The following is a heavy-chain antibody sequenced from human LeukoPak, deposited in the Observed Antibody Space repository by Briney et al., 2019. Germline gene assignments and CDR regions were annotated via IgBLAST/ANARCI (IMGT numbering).Heavy chain of an antibody. CDR2: ISHDGVND. CDR3: VGSPTYYYMDV. CDR1: GSTCKNRA. V-gene: IGHV3-30*04. D-gene: IGHD3-10*01. Sequence: QPAMTLRFSCAASGSTCKNRAIHRVRQAPGKELKWVTAISHDGVNDYYRDSVRCRFTISRDKSKNTVVLQMISLSPDDTAVYYCVGSPTYYYMDVWGKGTTVTVSS. J-gene: IGHJ6*03.